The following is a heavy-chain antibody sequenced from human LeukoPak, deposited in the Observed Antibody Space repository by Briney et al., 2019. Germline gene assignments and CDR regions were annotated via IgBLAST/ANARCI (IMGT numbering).Heavy chain of an antibody. CDR1: GGTFSSYA. D-gene: IGHD2-2*01. CDR2: IIPIFGTA. J-gene: IGHJ5*02. CDR3: ARDRYCSSTSCYHWFDP. V-gene: IGHV1-69*05. Sequence: GASVKVPCKASGGTFSSYAISWVRQAPGQGLEWMGGIIPIFGTANYAQKFQGRVTITTDESTSTAYMELSSLRSEDTAVYYCARDRYCSSTSCYHWFDPWGQGTLVTVSS.